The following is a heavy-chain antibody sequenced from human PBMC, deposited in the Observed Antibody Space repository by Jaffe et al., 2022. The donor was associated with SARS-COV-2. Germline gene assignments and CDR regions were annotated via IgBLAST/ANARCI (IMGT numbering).Heavy chain of an antibody. CDR1: GFAFSTFS. V-gene: IGHV3-23*01. J-gene: IGHJ4*01. CDR3: VTDLGGSDWLPHWFH. Sequence: VQLLESGGGLVQPGESLRLSCAASGFAFSTFSMGWVRQAPGKGLEWVSGISGNGDETCDADFVKGRFTISRDNRKNMLYLQMSSLRAEDTAVYYCVTDLGGSDWLPHWFHWGHGTLVIVSS. CDR2: ISGNGDET. D-gene: IGHD2-21*02.